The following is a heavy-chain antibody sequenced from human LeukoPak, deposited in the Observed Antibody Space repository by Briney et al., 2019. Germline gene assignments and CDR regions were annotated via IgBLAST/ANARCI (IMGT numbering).Heavy chain of an antibody. J-gene: IGHJ3*02. CDR1: GGSVNSGVYY. D-gene: IGHD5-24*01. CDR3: AGRLWRRDGYNLSAFDI. V-gene: IGHV4-61*08. Sequence: TSETLSLTCTISGGSVNSGVYYWSWIRQPPGKGLEYIGYIYYSGSTNYNPSLKSRVTISVDTSKNQFSLKLSSVTAADTAVYYCAGRLWRRDGYNLSAFDIWGQGTMVTVSS. CDR2: IYYSGST.